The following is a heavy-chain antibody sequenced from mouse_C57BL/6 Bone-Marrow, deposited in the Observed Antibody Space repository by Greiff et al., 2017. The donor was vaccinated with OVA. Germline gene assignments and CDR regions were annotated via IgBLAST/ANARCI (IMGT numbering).Heavy chain of an antibody. Sequence: EVQGVESGGGLVKPGGSLKLSCAASGFTFSSYAMSWVRQTPEKRLEWVATISDGGSYTYYPANVKGRFPISRDNAKNNQYLQMSHLKSEDTAMEYCARAGYYYYGSSFTSFAYWGQGTLVTVS. D-gene: IGHD1-1*01. CDR2: ISDGGSYT. CDR3: ARAGYYYYGSSFTSFAY. J-gene: IGHJ3*01. CDR1: GFTFSSYA. V-gene: IGHV5-4*01.